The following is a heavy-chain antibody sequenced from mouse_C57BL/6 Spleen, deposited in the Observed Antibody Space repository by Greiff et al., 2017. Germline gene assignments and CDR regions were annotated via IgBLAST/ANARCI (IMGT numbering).Heavy chain of an antibody. CDR1: GYTFTDYN. J-gene: IGHJ2*01. V-gene: IGHV1-22*01. CDR3: TRECDFDY. Sequence: EVKLVESGPELVKPGASVKMSCKASGYTFTDYNMHWVKQSHGKSLEWIGYINPNNGGTSYNQKFKGKATLTVNKSSSTAYMELRSLTSEDSAVYYCTRECDFDYWGQGTTLTVSS. CDR2: INPNNGGT.